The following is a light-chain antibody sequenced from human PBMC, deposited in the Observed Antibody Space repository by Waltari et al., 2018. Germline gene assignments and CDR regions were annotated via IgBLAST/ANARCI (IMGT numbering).Light chain of an antibody. V-gene: IGKV3-11*01. J-gene: IGKJ2*01. CDR3: QQRSNWPYT. CDR1: QTVRSY. Sequence: EIVLTQSPATLSLSPGERATLSCRASQTVRSYLAWYQQKPGQAPSLLLFDASSRDPGIPAKFSGSGSGTDFTLTVSNLEPEDFAVYYCQQRSNWPYTFGQGTRVEIK. CDR2: DAS.